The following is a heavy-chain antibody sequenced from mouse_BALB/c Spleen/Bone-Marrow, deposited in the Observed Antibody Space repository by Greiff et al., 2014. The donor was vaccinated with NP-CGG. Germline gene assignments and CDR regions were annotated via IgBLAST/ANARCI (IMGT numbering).Heavy chain of an antibody. CDR1: GYTFTSYY. CDR3: ARKENWAYAMDY. V-gene: IGHV1S56*01. J-gene: IGHJ4*01. D-gene: IGHD4-1*01. Sequence: QVQLQQSGPELVKPGASVKMSCKASGYTFTSYYIHWVKQRPGQGLEWIGWIYPGDGSTKYNEKFKGKTTLTADKSSITAYMLLSSLTSEDSAIYFCARKENWAYAMDYWGQGTSVTVSS. CDR2: IYPGDGST.